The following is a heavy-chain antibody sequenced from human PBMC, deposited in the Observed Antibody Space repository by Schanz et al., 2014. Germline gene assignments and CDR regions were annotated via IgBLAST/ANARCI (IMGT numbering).Heavy chain of an antibody. Sequence: QVQLVESGGGVVQPGRSLRLSCAASGFMFSSYGMHWVRQAPGKGLEWVGVISYDGSKKSYADSVKGRFTISRDNAKRSQFLQMNSLRVEDTAVYFCVSQTGSPNYWGQGTLVTVSS. J-gene: IGHJ4*02. CDR2: ISYDGSKK. CDR3: VSQTGSPNY. D-gene: IGHD6-13*01. CDR1: GFMFSSYG. V-gene: IGHV3-33*08.